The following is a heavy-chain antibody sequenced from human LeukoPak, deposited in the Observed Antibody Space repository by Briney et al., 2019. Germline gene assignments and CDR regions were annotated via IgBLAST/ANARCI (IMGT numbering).Heavy chain of an antibody. V-gene: IGHV3-74*01. Sequence: GGSLRLSCAASGFTFSSYWMHWVRQAPGKGLVWVSRIKSDGSATSNADSVKGRFTISRDNAKNTLYLQMNSLRAEDTAVYYCARSNSSGWYYFDYWGQGTLVTVSS. D-gene: IGHD6-19*01. CDR2: IKSDGSAT. CDR1: GFTFSSYW. CDR3: ARSNSSGWYYFDY. J-gene: IGHJ4*02.